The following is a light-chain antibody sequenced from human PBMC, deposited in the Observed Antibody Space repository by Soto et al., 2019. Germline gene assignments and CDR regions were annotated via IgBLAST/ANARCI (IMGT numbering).Light chain of an antibody. CDR1: SSNIGRNA. CDR2: NNN. V-gene: IGLV1-44*01. Sequence: QSVLTQPPSASETPGQRVTISCSGSSSNIGRNAVNWYQHLPGTAPKLLIYNNNQRPSWVPDRFSGSKSGTSASLAISGRQSEEEADYYCAAWDDSLSGLLFGGGTKVTVL. CDR3: AAWDDSLSGLL. J-gene: IGLJ3*02.